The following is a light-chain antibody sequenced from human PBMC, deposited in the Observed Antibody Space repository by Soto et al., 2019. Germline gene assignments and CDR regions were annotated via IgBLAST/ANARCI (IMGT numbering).Light chain of an antibody. CDR1: QSVNSIY. V-gene: IGKV3-20*01. Sequence: VLTQSPGTLSLSPGERATLSCRASQSVNSIYLAWYQQRPGQAPRLLINGASSRATGIPDRFSGSGSGTDFTLTISRLEPEDFAVYYCQQYNKWPYTFGQGTKVEIK. CDR3: QQYNKWPYT. CDR2: GAS. J-gene: IGKJ2*01.